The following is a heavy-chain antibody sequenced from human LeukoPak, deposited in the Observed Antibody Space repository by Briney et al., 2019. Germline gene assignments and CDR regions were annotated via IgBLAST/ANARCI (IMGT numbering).Heavy chain of an antibody. CDR3: AKSPAVQLERRL. CDR2: IMGSGGTT. CDR1: GFTFRSYA. Sequence: GGSLRLSCAASGFTFRSYAMSWVRQAPGKGLEWVSAIMGSGGTTYYADSVKGRFTISRDNSKNTLYLQRNSLRAEDTAVYYCAKSPAVQLERRLWGQGTLGTVFS. J-gene: IGHJ4*02. D-gene: IGHD1-1*01. V-gene: IGHV3-23*01.